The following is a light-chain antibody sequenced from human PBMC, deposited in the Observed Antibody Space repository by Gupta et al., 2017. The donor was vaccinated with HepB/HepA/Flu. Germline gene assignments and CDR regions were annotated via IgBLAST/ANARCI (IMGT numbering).Light chain of an antibody. V-gene: IGLV3-19*01. J-gene: IGLJ3*02. Sequence: SSELTQDPAVSVALGQTVRLPCHGDSLRSYYASWYQQKPGQAPVLVLYGKNNRPTGIPDRFPGSSSGNTASLTITGSQAEDEADYYCNSRDSSGNLWVFGGGTKLTVL. CDR3: NSRDSSGNLWV. CDR2: GKN. CDR1: SLRSYY.